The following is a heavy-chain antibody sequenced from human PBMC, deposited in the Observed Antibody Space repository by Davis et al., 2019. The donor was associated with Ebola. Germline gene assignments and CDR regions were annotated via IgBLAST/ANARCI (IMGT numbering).Heavy chain of an antibody. CDR3: ARTSIVGTSTTASDI. Sequence: ASVKVSCKASGYLFTSYGISWVRQAPGQGLEWMGWISAYNGNTNYAQILQGRVTMTTDTSTGTAYMELRSLRSDDTAVYFCARTSIVGTSTTASDIWGQGTKVTVSS. D-gene: IGHD1-26*01. CDR2: ISAYNGNT. V-gene: IGHV1-18*04. CDR1: GYLFTSYG. J-gene: IGHJ3*02.